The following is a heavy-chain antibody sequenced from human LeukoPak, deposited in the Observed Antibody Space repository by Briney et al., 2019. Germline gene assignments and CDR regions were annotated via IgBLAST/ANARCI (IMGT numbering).Heavy chain of an antibody. J-gene: IGHJ4*02. CDR1: GFSFTNAW. CDR2: IKSKTDGGTI. D-gene: IGHD3-10*01. CDR3: TTVTLRPVGL. Sequence: GGSLRLSCAASGFSFTNAWMSWVRQAPGKGLEWVGRIKSKTDGGTIDYAAPVKGRFTISRDDSKNTLFLQMNSLKIEDTAVYYCTTVTLRPVGLWGQGTLVTDSS. V-gene: IGHV3-15*05.